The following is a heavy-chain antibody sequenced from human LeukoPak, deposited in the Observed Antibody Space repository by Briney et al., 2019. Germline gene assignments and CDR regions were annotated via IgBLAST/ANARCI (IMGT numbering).Heavy chain of an antibody. Sequence: GGSLRLSCAASGFTFSSYWMSWVRQAPGKGLEWVANIKQDGSEKYYVDSVKGRFTISRDNAKNSLYLQMNSLSAEDTAVYYCARDARYFDWLLSRYFDYWGQGTLVTVSS. CDR1: GFTFSSYW. D-gene: IGHD3-9*01. J-gene: IGHJ4*02. CDR3: ARDARYFDWLLSRYFDY. CDR2: IKQDGSEK. V-gene: IGHV3-7*01.